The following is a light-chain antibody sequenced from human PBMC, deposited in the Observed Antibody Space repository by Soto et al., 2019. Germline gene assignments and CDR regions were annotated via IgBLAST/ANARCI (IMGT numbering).Light chain of an antibody. CDR3: QQYYSTPWT. V-gene: IGKV4-1*01. J-gene: IGKJ1*01. CDR1: QSVLYSSNNKNY. Sequence: DIVMTQSPDSLAVSLGERATINCKSSQSVLYSSNNKNYLAWYQQKPGQPPKLLIYWASTRESGVPDRLSGSGSGKDFTLPISSLQAEDVAVYYCQQYYSTPWTFGQGTKVEIK. CDR2: WAS.